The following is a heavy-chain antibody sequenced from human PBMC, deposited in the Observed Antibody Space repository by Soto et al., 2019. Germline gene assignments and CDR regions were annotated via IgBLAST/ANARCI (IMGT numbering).Heavy chain of an antibody. CDR2: INHSGST. CDR3: AGGRGGYYGAGSYRMDV. CDR1: GGSFSGSY. Sequence: SETLSLTCAVYGGSFSGSYWSWIRQPPGKGLEWIGEINHSGSTNYNPSLKSRVTISVDTSKNQFSLKLSSVTAADTAVYYCAGGRGGYYGAGSYRMDVWGQGTTVTVSS. D-gene: IGHD3-10*01. J-gene: IGHJ6*02. V-gene: IGHV4-34*01.